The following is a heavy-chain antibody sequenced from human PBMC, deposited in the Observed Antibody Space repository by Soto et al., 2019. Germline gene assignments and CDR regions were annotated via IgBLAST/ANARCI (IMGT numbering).Heavy chain of an antibody. CDR2: ISWNSGNI. V-gene: IGHV3-9*01. CDR3: AKGAVTSIFGYFDY. CDR1: GFTFDDYA. Sequence: EVHLVESGGGLVQPGRSLRLSCTASGFTFDDYAMHWVRQVPGKCLEWVSSISWNSGNIVYADSVKGRFTISRDSANNSLYLQMSSLRPEDTALYYCAKGAVTSIFGYFDYWGQGTRVTVSS. D-gene: IGHD3-3*01. J-gene: IGHJ4*02.